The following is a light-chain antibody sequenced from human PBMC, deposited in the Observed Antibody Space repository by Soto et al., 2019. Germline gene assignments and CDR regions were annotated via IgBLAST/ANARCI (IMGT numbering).Light chain of an antibody. Sequence: DIQMTQSPSSVSASVGDRVTITCRASQDIRNWLVWYQQKAGEAPKLLIYAASTLQSEVPSRFSGSGSGTEFSLTISSLQPEDFATSHCQQTNSFPRTFGGGTKVEIK. J-gene: IGKJ4*01. CDR2: AAS. CDR3: QQTNSFPRT. CDR1: QDIRNW. V-gene: IGKV1-12*01.